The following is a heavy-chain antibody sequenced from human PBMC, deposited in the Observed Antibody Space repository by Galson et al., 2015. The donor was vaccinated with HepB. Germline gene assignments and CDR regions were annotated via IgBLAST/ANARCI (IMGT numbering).Heavy chain of an antibody. D-gene: IGHD3-16*01. CDR3: ARTFYFAY. J-gene: IGHJ4*02. Sequence: SLRLSCAASGFTFSSYAMNWVRQAPGKGLEWVAVLSSHGDNEYYADSVKGRFTNSRDNTENTVYLQMHSLRVEDTAVYYCARTFYFAYWGQGTLVTVSS. CDR2: LSSHGDNE. V-gene: IGHV3-30*04. CDR1: GFTFSSYA.